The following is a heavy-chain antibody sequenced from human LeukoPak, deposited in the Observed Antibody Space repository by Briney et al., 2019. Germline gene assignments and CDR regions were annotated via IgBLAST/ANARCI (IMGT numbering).Heavy chain of an antibody. CDR3: ARDRLDPSYFDY. D-gene: IGHD3-16*01. Sequence: SETLSLACTVSGYSISSGYYWGWIRQPPGKGLEWIGSIYHSGSTYYNPSLKSRVTISVDTSKNQFSLKLSSVTAADTAVYYCARDRLDPSYFDYWGQGTLVTVSS. V-gene: IGHV4-38-2*02. J-gene: IGHJ4*02. CDR2: IYHSGST. CDR1: GYSISSGYY.